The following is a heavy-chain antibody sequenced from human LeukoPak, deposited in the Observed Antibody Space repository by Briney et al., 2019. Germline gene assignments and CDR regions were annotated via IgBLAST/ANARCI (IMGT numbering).Heavy chain of an antibody. Sequence: PGGSLRLSCAASGFTFSSYWMHWVRQAPGKGLVWVSRINTDGSSTSYADSVKGRFTISRDNAKNTLYLQMNSLRAEDTAVYYCARVEHLWFGEDYYYMDAWGKGTTVTVSS. CDR1: GFTFSSYW. J-gene: IGHJ6*03. V-gene: IGHV3-74*01. CDR3: ARVEHLWFGEDYYYMDA. D-gene: IGHD3-10*01. CDR2: INTDGSST.